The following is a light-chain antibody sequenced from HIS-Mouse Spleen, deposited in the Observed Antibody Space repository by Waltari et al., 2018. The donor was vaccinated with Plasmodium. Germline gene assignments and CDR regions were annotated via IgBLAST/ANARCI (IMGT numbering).Light chain of an antibody. V-gene: IGKV1-39*01. J-gene: IGKJ1*01. CDR2: AAS. Sequence: DIQMTQSRSSLSASVGDRVTITCRASQSISSYLNWYQQKPGKAPKLLIYAASSLQSGVPSRFSGSGSGTDFTLTISSLQPEAFATYYCQQSYSTWTFGQGTKVEIK. CDR3: QQSYSTWT. CDR1: QSISSY.